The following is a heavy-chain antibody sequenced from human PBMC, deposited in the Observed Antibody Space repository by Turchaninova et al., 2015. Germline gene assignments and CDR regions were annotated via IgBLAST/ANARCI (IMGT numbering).Heavy chain of an antibody. D-gene: IGHD3-10*02. CDR1: GVSISRSRSY. CDR2: MFSSGTT. V-gene: IGHV4-39*01. CDR3: ARPWPRDVPALDAFDM. J-gene: IGHJ3*02. Sequence: QLQLQEAGPGLVKPSETLSLICTVSGVSISRSRSYWGWIRHPPRKGLEWIGSMFSSGTTYPNPSLKSRVTISVDTSKNQFSLKLSSVTAADTAVYYCARPWPRDVPALDAFDMWGRGTVVTVSS.